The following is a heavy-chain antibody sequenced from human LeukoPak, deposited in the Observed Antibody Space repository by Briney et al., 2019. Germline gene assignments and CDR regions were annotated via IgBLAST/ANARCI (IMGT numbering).Heavy chain of an antibody. CDR2: MNPNSGNT. CDR1: GYTFTGYY. V-gene: IGHV1-8*02. Sequence: ASVKVSCKASGYTFTGYYMHWVRQAPGQGLEWMGWMNPNSGNTGYAQKFQGRVTMTRNTSISTAYMELSSLRSEDTAVYYCARSGYSYGSHYYYYMDVWGKGTTVTISS. D-gene: IGHD5-18*01. CDR3: ARSGYSYGSHYYYYMDV. J-gene: IGHJ6*03.